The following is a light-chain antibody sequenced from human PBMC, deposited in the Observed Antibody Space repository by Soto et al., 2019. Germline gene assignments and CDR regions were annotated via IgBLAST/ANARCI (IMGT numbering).Light chain of an antibody. CDR1: QSVTSN. CDR2: GAS. J-gene: IGKJ1*01. CDR3: QYYNHWWT. Sequence: IVMTQSPATLSVSPGERATLSCRASQSVTSNLAWYQQKPGQAPRLLIYGASTRATGIPARFSGSRSGTEFTLTISSLQSEDFAVYYCQYYNHWWTFGQGTKVDIK. V-gene: IGKV3-15*01.